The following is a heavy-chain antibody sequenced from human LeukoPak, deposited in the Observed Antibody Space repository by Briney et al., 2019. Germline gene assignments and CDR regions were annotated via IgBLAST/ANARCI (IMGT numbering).Heavy chain of an antibody. CDR2: IKQDGTEK. Sequence: GGSLRLSCAASGFTFNNYWMSWVRQAPGKGLEWVATIKQDGTEKYYVDSAKGRFTISRDNAKNSLYLQMNSLRAEDTAVYYCARDEFGGDYWGQGTLVTVSS. V-gene: IGHV3-7*01. D-gene: IGHD3-10*01. J-gene: IGHJ4*02. CDR1: GFTFNNYW. CDR3: ARDEFGGDY.